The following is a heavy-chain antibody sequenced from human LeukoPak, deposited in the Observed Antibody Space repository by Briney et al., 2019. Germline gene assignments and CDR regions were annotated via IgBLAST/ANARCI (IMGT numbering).Heavy chain of an antibody. D-gene: IGHD5-24*01. CDR2: IIPIVGIA. CDR3: ARDGEMATIYFDY. V-gene: IGHV1-69*04. J-gene: IGHJ4*02. Sequence: SVKVSCKASGGTFSSYAISWVRQAPGQGLEWMGTIIPIVGIANYAQKFQGRVTITADKFTRTAYMELSSLRSEDTAVYYCARDGEMATIYFDYWGQGTLVTVSS. CDR1: GGTFSSYA.